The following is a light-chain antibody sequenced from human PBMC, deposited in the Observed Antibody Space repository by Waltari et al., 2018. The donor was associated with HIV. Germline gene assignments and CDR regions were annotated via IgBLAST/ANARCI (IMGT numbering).Light chain of an antibody. CDR1: SPNIGNNA. J-gene: IGLJ1*01. CDR2: YDD. Sequence: SVLTQPPSVSAAPRQRVTISCSGSSPNIGNNAVNWYQQLPGKAPKLLIYYDDLLPSGVSARFSGSKSGTSASLAISGLHSDDEADYYCAAWDDSLHGYVFGPGTKVTV. CDR3: AAWDDSLHGYV. V-gene: IGLV1-36*01.